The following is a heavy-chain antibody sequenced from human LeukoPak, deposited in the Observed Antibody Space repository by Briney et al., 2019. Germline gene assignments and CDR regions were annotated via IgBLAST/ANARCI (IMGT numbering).Heavy chain of an antibody. CDR2: INHSGST. CDR1: GGSFSGYY. CDR3: ARGVRYCSGGSCYYYFDY. V-gene: IGHV4-34*01. J-gene: IGHJ4*02. Sequence: SETLSLTCAVYGGSFSGYYWSWIRQPPGKGLEWIGEINHSGSTSYNPSLKSRVTISVDTSKNQFSLKLSSVTAADTAVYYCARGVRYCSGGSCYYYFDYWGQGTLVTVSS. D-gene: IGHD2-15*01.